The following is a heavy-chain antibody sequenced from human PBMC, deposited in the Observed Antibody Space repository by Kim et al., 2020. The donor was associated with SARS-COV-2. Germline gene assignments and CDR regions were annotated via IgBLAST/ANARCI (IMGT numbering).Heavy chain of an antibody. Sequence: SGKYYVDSVKGRFTISRDNAKNTLYLQMNRLRAEDTAVYYCARAGRFDYWGQGTLVTVSS. D-gene: IGHD3-10*01. V-gene: IGHV3-7*01. CDR3: ARAGRFDY. CDR2: SGK. J-gene: IGHJ4*02.